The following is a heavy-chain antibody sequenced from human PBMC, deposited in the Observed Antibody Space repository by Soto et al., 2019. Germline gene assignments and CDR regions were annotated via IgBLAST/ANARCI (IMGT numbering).Heavy chain of an antibody. Sequence: SVKVSCKASGFTFISSAVQWVRQARGQRLEWIGWIVVGSGNTNYAQRFQERVTISRDLSSSAAYMELSSLRSEDMAVYYCAADYYDTTDYYYDYWGQGTLVTVSS. V-gene: IGHV1-58*01. CDR1: GFTFISSA. J-gene: IGHJ4*02. CDR2: IVVGSGNT. CDR3: AADYYDTTDYYYDY. D-gene: IGHD3-22*01.